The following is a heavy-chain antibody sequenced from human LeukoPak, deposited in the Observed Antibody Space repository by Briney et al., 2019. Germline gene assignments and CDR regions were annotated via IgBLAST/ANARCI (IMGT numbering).Heavy chain of an antibody. D-gene: IGHD3-16*01. V-gene: IGHV4-59*01. J-gene: IGHJ4*02. CDR3: TRGAGWLIDY. CDR2: IYYSGST. CDR1: GGSISGNY. Sequence: SETLSLTCTVSGGSISGNYWSWIRQPPGKGLEWIGYIYYSGSTNYNPSLKSRVTISVDTSKNQFSLKLSSVTAADTAVYYCTRGAGWLIDYWGQGILVTVSS.